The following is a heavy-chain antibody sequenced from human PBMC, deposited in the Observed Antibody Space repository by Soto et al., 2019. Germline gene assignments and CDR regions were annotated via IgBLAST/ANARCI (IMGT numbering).Heavy chain of an antibody. CDR3: AKKGYSGSYYVDY. CDR1: GFTFSSYA. Sequence: GGSLRLSCAASGFTFSSYAMSWVRQAPGKGLEWVSTISGSGDTTYCADSVRGRFTISRDNSKITLYLQMNSLRAEDTAVYYCAKKGYSGSYYVDYWGQGTLVTVSS. CDR2: ISGSGDTT. V-gene: IGHV3-23*01. J-gene: IGHJ4*02. D-gene: IGHD1-26*01.